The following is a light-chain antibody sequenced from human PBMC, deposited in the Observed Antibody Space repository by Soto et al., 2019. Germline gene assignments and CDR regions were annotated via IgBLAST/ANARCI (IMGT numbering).Light chain of an antibody. CDR1: SSNIGSNT. CDR2: SNN. Sequence: QSVLTQPPSASGTPGQRVTISCSGSSSNIGSNTVNWYQQLPGTAPKLLIYSNNQRPSGVPDRFSGSKSGTSASLGISGLQSEDEADYYCAAWDDSLNGVVFAAGTKLTVL. J-gene: IGLJ2*01. V-gene: IGLV1-44*01. CDR3: AAWDDSLNGVV.